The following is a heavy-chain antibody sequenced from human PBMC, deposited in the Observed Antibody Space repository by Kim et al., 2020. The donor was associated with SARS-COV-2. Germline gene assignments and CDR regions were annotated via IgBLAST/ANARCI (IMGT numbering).Heavy chain of an antibody. CDR2: INHSGST. CDR3: ARGRGLTEYYGSGSYYINYYYGMDV. Sequence: SETLSLTCAVYGGSFSGYYWSWIRQPPGKGLEWIGEINHSGSTNYNPSLKSRVTISVDTSKNQFSLKLSSVTAADTAVYYCARGRGLTEYYGSGSYYINYYYGMDVWGQGTTVTVSS. J-gene: IGHJ6*02. V-gene: IGHV4-34*01. D-gene: IGHD3-10*01. CDR1: GGSFSGYY.